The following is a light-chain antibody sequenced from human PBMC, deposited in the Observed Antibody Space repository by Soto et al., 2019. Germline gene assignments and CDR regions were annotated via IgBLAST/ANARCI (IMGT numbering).Light chain of an antibody. Sequence: AIRMTQYPSSFSASTGERVTITCRASQGISSYLAWYQQKPGNAPKLLIYAESTLQSGVPSRFSGSGSGKDFTRTIGALQPEDFGTYYCQQYYSYPRTFGQGTKVEIK. CDR1: QGISSY. J-gene: IGKJ1*01. V-gene: IGKV1-8*01. CDR3: QQYYSYPRT. CDR2: AES.